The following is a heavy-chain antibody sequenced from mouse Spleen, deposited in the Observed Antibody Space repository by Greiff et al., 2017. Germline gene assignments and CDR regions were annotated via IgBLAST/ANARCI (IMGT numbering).Heavy chain of an antibody. J-gene: IGHJ4*01. CDR1: GFTFSSYA. CDR3: ARAAPNYYAMDY. V-gene: IGHV5-4*03. Sequence: EVKVVESGGGLVKPGGSLKLSCAASGFTFSSYAMSWVRQTPEKRLEWVATISDGGSYTYYPDNVKGRFTISRDNAKNNLYLQMSHLKSEDTAMYYCARAAPNYYAMDYWGQGTSVTVSS. CDR2: ISDGGSYT.